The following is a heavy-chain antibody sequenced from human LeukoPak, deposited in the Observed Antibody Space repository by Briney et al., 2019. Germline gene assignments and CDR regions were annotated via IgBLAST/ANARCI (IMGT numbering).Heavy chain of an antibody. D-gene: IGHD3-10*01. CDR2: ISYDGSNE. V-gene: IGHV3-30-3*01. CDR1: GFTFSRYA. J-gene: IGHJ4*02. Sequence: PGRSLRLSCAASGFTFSRYAMHWVRQAPGKGLEWLAVISYDGSNEYYAESVKGRFTISRDSSENTLYLEMNSLRVEDTAVYYCARVGYYSSGPFSYFDYWGQGTLVTVSS. CDR3: ARVGYYSSGPFSYFDY.